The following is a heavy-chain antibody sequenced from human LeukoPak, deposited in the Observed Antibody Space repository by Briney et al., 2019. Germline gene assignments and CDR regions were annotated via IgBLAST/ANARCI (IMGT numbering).Heavy chain of an antibody. CDR3: AKDGVITMVRGANFDY. CDR1: GSTSSSYA. Sequence: PVRSLRLSCAASGSTSSSYAMSWVRQAPGKGLEWVSAISGSGGSTYYADSVKGRFTISRDNSNNTLYLQMNSLRAEDTAVYYCAKDGVITMVRGANFDYWGQGTLVTVSS. CDR2: ISGSGGST. V-gene: IGHV3-23*01. D-gene: IGHD3-10*01. J-gene: IGHJ4*02.